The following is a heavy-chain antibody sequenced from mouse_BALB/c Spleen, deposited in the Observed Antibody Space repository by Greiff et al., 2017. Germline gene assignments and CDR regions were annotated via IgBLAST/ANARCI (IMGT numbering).Heavy chain of an antibody. J-gene: IGHJ3*01. CDR3: AGWLPRFAY. V-gene: IGHV3-6*02. CDR2: ISYDGSN. Sequence: EVQLQQSGPGLVKPSQSLSLTCSVTGYSITSGYYWNWIRQFPGNKLEWMGYISYDGSNNYNPSLKNRISITRDTSKNQFFLKLNSVTTEDTATYYGAGWLPRFAYWGQGTLVTVSA. CDR1: GYSITSGYY. D-gene: IGHD2-3*01.